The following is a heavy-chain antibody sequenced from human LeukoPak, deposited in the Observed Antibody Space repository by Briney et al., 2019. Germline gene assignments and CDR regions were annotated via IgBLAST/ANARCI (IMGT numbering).Heavy chain of an antibody. CDR1: GYTFTSYG. CDR2: ISAYNGNT. Sequence: ASVKVSCKASGYTFTSYGISWVRQAPGQGLEWMGWISAYNGNTNYAQKLQGRVTMTTDTSTSTAYMELRSLRSDDTAVYYCARFGYSSSWFGHYYYYGMDVWGQGTTVTVSS. V-gene: IGHV1-18*01. D-gene: IGHD6-13*01. CDR3: ARFGYSSSWFGHYYYYGMDV. J-gene: IGHJ6*02.